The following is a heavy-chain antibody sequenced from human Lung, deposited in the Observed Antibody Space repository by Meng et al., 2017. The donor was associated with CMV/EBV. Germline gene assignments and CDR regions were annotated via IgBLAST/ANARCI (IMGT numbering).Heavy chain of an antibody. Sequence: ASVXVSXXASGGTFSSYAISWVRQAPGQGLEWMGWMNPNRGNTGYAQKFQGRVTMTRNTSISTAYMELSSLRSEDTAVYYCARVDYYDSSGYPMTYNWFDPWGQGTXVTVSS. J-gene: IGHJ5*02. D-gene: IGHD3-22*01. V-gene: IGHV1-8*02. CDR1: GGTFSSYA. CDR3: ARVDYYDSSGYPMTYNWFDP. CDR2: MNPNRGNT.